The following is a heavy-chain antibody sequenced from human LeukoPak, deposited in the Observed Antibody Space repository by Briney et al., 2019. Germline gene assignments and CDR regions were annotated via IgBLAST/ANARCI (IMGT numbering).Heavy chain of an antibody. J-gene: IGHJ4*02. CDR3: ARGGGIIAAAGTGFFDY. V-gene: IGHV4-59*01. D-gene: IGHD6-13*01. Sequence: GSLRLSCAASGFTFSSYSMNWVRQPPGKGLEWIGYIYYSGSTNYNPSLKSRVTISVDTSKNQFSLKLSSVTAADTAVYYCARGGGIIAAAGTGFFDYWGQGTLVTVSS. CDR1: GFTFSSYS. CDR2: IYYSGST.